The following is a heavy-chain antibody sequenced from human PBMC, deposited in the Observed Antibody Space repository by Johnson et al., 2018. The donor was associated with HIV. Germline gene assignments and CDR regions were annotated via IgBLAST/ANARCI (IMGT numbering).Heavy chain of an antibody. Sequence: VQLVESGGGLVQPGGSLRLSCAASGFSFSRFWMSWVRQAPGKGLEWVANMKQDGSEKYYADSVKGRFTISRDNAKNSLYLQMNSLTAEDTALYHCAKDRGTGIARDAFDMWGQGTMVTVS. V-gene: IGHV3-7*05. CDR2: MKQDGSEK. J-gene: IGHJ3*02. D-gene: IGHD6-13*01. CDR3: AKDRGTGIARDAFDM. CDR1: GFSFSRFW.